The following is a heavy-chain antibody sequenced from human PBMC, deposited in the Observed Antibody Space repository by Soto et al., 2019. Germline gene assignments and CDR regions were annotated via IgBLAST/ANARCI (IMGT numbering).Heavy chain of an antibody. Sequence: SETLSLTCTVSGGSVSSGSYYWSWIRQPPGKGLEWIGYIYYSGSTNYNPSLKSRVTISVDTSKNQFSLKLSSVTAADTAVYYCARSRSGSYYGMDVWGQGTTVPVYS. CDR3: ARSRSGSYYGMDV. CDR2: IYYSGST. J-gene: IGHJ6*02. V-gene: IGHV4-61*01. D-gene: IGHD1-26*01. CDR1: GGSVSSGSYY.